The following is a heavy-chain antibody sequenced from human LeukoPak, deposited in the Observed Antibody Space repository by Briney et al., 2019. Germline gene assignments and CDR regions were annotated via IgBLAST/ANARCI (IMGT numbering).Heavy chain of an antibody. Sequence: SETLSLTCTVSGGSISSYYWSWIRQPAGKGLEWIGRIYTSGSTNYNPSLKSRVTMSVDTSKNQFSLKLSSVTAADTAVYYCARLFRPAASPGWFDPWGQGTLVTVPS. CDR3: ARLFRPAASPGWFDP. CDR2: IYTSGST. J-gene: IGHJ5*02. D-gene: IGHD2-15*01. V-gene: IGHV4-4*07. CDR1: GGSISSYY.